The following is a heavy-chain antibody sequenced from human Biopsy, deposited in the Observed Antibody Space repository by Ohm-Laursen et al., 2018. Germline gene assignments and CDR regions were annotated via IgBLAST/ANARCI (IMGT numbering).Heavy chain of an antibody. J-gene: IGHJ6*02. CDR2: IYYSVMT. V-gene: IGHV4-59*01. D-gene: IGHD4-11*01. Sequence: GTLSLTCIVSGDSITKYYWSWIRQPPGKGLEWIGHIYYSVMTNYNPSLQSRVSISVDTSRNQVSLTLSSVTAADTAVYYCARDSGILNYGNFKYYHYYGMDVWGQGTKVTVSS. CDR1: GDSITKYY. CDR3: ARDSGILNYGNFKYYHYYGMDV.